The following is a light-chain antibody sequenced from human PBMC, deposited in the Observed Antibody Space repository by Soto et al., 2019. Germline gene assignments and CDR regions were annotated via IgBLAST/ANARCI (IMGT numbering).Light chain of an antibody. V-gene: IGLV2-14*03. CDR3: SSYTSSSTYV. J-gene: IGLJ1*01. Sequence: QSALTQPASVSGSPGQSITISCTGTSSDVGGYNYVSWYQQHPGKAPKLVIYDVTNRPSGVSNRFSGSKSGYTASLTISGLQAEDEADYYCSSYTSSSTYVFGTGTKVTVL. CDR1: SSDVGGYNY. CDR2: DVT.